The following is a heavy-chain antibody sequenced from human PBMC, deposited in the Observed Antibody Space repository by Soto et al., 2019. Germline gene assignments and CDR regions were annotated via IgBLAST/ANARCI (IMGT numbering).Heavy chain of an antibody. Sequence: SETLSLTCTVSGGSISSGSYYWSWIRQHPGKGLEWIGYIYYSGSTYYNPSLKSRVTISVDTSKNQFSLKLSSVTAADTAVYYCASQEYYYGSGGRYGFDPWGQGTLVTVSS. J-gene: IGHJ5*02. CDR2: IYYSGST. D-gene: IGHD3-10*01. CDR1: GGSISSGSYY. V-gene: IGHV4-31*03. CDR3: ASQEYYYGSGGRYGFDP.